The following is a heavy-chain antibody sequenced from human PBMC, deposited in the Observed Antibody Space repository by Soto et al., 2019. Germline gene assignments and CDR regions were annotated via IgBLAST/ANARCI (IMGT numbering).Heavy chain of an antibody. Sequence: QVQLVESGGGVVQPGRSLRLSCAASGFTFSSYGMHWVRQAPGKGLEWVAVIWYDGSNKYYADSVKGRFTISRDNSKNTLSLQMNSRRAEAAAVYYCARDIQGGHSDILAVFDYWGQGTLVTVSS. CDR2: IWYDGSNK. V-gene: IGHV3-33*01. D-gene: IGHD3-9*01. CDR3: ARDIQGGHSDILAVFDY. J-gene: IGHJ4*02. CDR1: GFTFSSYG.